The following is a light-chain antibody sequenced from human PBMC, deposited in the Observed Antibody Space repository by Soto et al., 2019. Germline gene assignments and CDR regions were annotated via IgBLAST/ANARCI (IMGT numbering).Light chain of an antibody. CDR2: EVY. J-gene: IGLJ3*02. CDR3: SSYVGNNNLV. CDR1: FNDVGGYNY. V-gene: IGLV2-8*01. Sequence: QSALTQPPSASGSPGQSVTISCTGTFNDVGGYNYVSWYQQHPGKAPKVIIYEVYKRPSGVPDRFSCSKSGKTASLTVSGLQADDEADYYCSSYVGNNNLVFGGGTKVTVL.